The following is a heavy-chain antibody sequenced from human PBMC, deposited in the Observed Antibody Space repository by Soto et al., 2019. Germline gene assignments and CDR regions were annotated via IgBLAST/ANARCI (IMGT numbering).Heavy chain of an antibody. J-gene: IGHJ3*02. D-gene: IGHD2-15*01. CDR3: APHVHCSGGSCHYDAFDI. V-gene: IGHV3-23*01. CDR2: IRDGGEST. Sequence: EVQLLESGGGLVQPGESLRLSCAVSGFIFGNYMMTWVRQAPGKGLEWVSTIRDGGESTYYADSVKGRFTISRDNSXXTXXLQRDSLGVEDTAVYYCAPHVHCSGGSCHYDAFDIRGQGTMVTVSS. CDR1: GFIFGNYM.